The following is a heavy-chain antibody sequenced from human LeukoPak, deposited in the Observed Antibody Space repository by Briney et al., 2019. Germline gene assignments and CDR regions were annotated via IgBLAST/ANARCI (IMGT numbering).Heavy chain of an antibody. CDR2: ISGDGGST. CDR3: AKDSGYSSGWYYFDY. Sequence: PGGSLRLSCAASGFTFDDYAMHWVRQAPGKGLEWVSLISGDGGSTYYADSVKGRFTISRDNSKNSLYLQMNSLRTEGTALYYCAKDSGYSSGWYYFDYWGQGTLVTVSS. D-gene: IGHD6-19*01. V-gene: IGHV3-43*02. CDR1: GFTFDDYA. J-gene: IGHJ4*02.